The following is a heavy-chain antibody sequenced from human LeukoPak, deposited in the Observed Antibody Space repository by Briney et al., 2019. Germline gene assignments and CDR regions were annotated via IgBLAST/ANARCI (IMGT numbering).Heavy chain of an antibody. CDR2: IYYGETT. D-gene: IGHD1-26*01. Sequence: SETLSLTCTVSGAFISSSNFYRDWIRQSPGKGLEWIGNIYYGETTSYNPSFKSRVTISVDSSKNQFSLKVNSVTAADTAMYFCVRHYVLHIVGPSYWGQGILVTVSS. J-gene: IGHJ4*02. CDR1: GAFISSSNFY. V-gene: IGHV4-39*01. CDR3: VRHYVLHIVGPSY.